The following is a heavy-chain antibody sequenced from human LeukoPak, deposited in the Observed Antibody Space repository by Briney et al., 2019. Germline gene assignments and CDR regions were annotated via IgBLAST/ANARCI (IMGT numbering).Heavy chain of an antibody. Sequence: SETLSLTCAVYGGSFSGYYWSWIRQPPGKGLEWIGEINHSGSTNYNPSLKSRVTISVDTSKNQFSLKLSSVTAADTAAYYCARGLGIGDSYQLLTSSWFDPWGQGTLVTVSS. D-gene: IGHD2-2*01. V-gene: IGHV4-34*01. CDR3: ARGLGIGDSYQLLTSSWFDP. J-gene: IGHJ5*02. CDR1: GGSFSGYY. CDR2: INHSGST.